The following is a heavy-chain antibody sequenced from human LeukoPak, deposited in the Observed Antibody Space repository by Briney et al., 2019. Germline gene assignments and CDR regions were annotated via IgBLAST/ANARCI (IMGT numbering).Heavy chain of an antibody. CDR1: GGSISSYY. CDR2: IYYSGST. CDR3: ARHERGDQVDLGWYFDL. Sequence: PSETLSLTCTVSGGSISSYYWSWIRQPPGKGLEWIGYIYYSGSTNYNPSLKSRVTISVDTSKNQFSLKLSSVTAADTAVYYCARHERGDQVDLGWYFDLWGRGTLVTVSS. D-gene: IGHD2-21*02. V-gene: IGHV4-59*08. J-gene: IGHJ2*01.